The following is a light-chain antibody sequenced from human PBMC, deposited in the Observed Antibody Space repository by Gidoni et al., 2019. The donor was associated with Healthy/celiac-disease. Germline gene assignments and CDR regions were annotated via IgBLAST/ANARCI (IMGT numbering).Light chain of an antibody. CDR3: QQYDNLPLT. V-gene: IGKV1-33*01. CDR1: QDISNY. J-gene: IGKJ4*01. CDR2: DES. Sequence: IPMTQSPSSLSASVGDRVTITCQASQDISNYLNWYQQKPGKAPKLLIYDESNLETGVPSRFSGSGSGTDFTFTISSLQPEDIATYYCQQYDNLPLTFGGGTKVEIK.